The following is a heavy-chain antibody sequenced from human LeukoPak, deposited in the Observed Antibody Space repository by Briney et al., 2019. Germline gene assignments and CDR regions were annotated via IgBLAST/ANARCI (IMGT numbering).Heavy chain of an antibody. D-gene: IGHD3-3*01. Sequence: GGSLRLSCAASGFTFSSYWMSWVRQAPGKGLEWVANIKQDGSEKYYVDSVTGRFTISRDNAKNSLYLQMSSLRVEDTAVYYCASWAGNTQSDSWSGPFDYWGQGSLVTVSS. J-gene: IGHJ4*02. V-gene: IGHV3-7*01. CDR1: GFTFSSYW. CDR2: IKQDGSEK. CDR3: ASWAGNTQSDSWSGPFDY.